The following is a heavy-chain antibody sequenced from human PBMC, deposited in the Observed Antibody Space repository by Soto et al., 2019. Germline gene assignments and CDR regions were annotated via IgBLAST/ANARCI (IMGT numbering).Heavy chain of an antibody. J-gene: IGHJ4*02. CDR3: ARDPLGADYGDYVGY. CDR2: VIPVFGTA. V-gene: IGHV1-69*12. CDR1: GGTFSSYT. Sequence: QVQLVQSGAEVKKPGSSVKVSCKASGGTFSSYTINWVRQAPGQGLEWMGGVIPVFGTAKYEQKFQGRVTITADEATRTASMELSSLRSEDTAVYYCARDPLGADYGDYVGYWGQGTLVTVSS. D-gene: IGHD4-17*01.